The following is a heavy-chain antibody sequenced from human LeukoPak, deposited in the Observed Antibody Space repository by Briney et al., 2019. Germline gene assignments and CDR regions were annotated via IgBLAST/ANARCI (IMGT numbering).Heavy chain of an antibody. CDR2: IKTNSGGT. J-gene: IGHJ3*02. CDR1: GYTFTVYY. D-gene: IGHD5-18*01. Sequence: VSSKASGYTFTVYYMHWGPQAPGQGRWWMGQIKTNSGGTSYAQNVQARVALTRDTTISTAYMELSRLRSDDTAVYYCARRVKGGYRDRGDFDIWGQGTMVTVSS. V-gene: IGHV1-2*06. CDR3: ARRVKGGYRDRGDFDI.